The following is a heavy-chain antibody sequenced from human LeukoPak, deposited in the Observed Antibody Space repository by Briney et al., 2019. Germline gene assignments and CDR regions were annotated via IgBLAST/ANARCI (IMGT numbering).Heavy chain of an antibody. Sequence: ASVKVSCKASGYTFTGYYMHWVRQAPGQGLERMGWINPNSGGTNYAQKFQGRVTMTRDTSISTAYMELSRLRSDDTAVYYCARETAGTVNWFDPWGQGTLVTVSS. CDR2: INPNSGGT. V-gene: IGHV1-2*02. CDR3: ARETAGTVNWFDP. J-gene: IGHJ5*02. CDR1: GYTFTGYY. D-gene: IGHD6-13*01.